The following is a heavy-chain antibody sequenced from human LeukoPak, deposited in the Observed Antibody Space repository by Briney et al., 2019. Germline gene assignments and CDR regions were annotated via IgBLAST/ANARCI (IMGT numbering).Heavy chain of an antibody. D-gene: IGHD1-26*01. CDR3: ARDPVEWELLLDC. CDR1: GFTFSNYW. Sequence: GGSLRLSCAASGFTFSNYWMGWVRQAPGKRLEWVANMNIDGSEKYYADSVKGRFSISRDNARNSVYLQMASLRVEDTAVYYCARDPVEWELLLDCWGQGTLVTVSS. J-gene: IGHJ4*02. CDR2: MNIDGSEK. V-gene: IGHV3-7*01.